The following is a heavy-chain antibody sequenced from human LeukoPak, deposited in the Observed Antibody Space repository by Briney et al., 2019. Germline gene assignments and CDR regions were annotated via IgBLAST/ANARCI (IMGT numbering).Heavy chain of an antibody. J-gene: IGHJ4*02. D-gene: IGHD2-2*02. Sequence: PGGSPRLSCAASGFTFSSYWMSWVRQAPGKGLEWVANIKQDGSEKYYVDSVKGRFTISRDNAKNSLYLQMNSLRAEDTAVYYCARVRACSSTSCYTAEDYWGQGTLVTVSS. CDR1: GFTFSSYW. CDR3: ARVRACSSTSCYTAEDY. V-gene: IGHV3-7*01. CDR2: IKQDGSEK.